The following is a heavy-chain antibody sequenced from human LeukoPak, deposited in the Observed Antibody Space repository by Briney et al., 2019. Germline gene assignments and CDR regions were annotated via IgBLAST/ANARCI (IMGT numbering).Heavy chain of an antibody. CDR3: ARQVYSSSWSYYFEY. V-gene: IGHV4-59*01. CDR1: GGSISSYY. Sequence: SETLSLTCAVSGGSISSYYWSWIRQPPGRGLEWIGSIHYSGSTSYNSSLKSRVTISIDTSKNQFSLKLTSVTPADTAVYYCARQVYSSSWSYYFEYWGQGILVTVSS. J-gene: IGHJ4*02. D-gene: IGHD6-13*01. CDR2: IHYSGST.